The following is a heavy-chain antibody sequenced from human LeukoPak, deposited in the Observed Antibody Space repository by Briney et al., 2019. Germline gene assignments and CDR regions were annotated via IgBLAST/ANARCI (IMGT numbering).Heavy chain of an antibody. CDR1: GFTFSSYS. CDR3: ARMNYVSTGWGAPFDY. Sequence: GGSLRLSCAASGFTFSSYSMNWVRQAPGKGLEWVSYIRSSGSGTDYTGSVKGRFTISRDNAKNSLYLQMNSLRAEDTAVYYCARMNYVSTGWGAPFDYWGQGTLVTVSS. J-gene: IGHJ4*02. V-gene: IGHV3-48*04. D-gene: IGHD1-7*01. CDR2: IRSSGSGT.